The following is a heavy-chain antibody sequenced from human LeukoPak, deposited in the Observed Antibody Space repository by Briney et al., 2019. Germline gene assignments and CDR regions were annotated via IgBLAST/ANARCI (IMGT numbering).Heavy chain of an antibody. CDR1: GGSISSGGYS. D-gene: IGHD6-13*01. CDR3: ASRHSSSWLGMDYYYGMDV. Sequence: PSETLSLTCAVSGGSISSGGYSWSWIRQPPGKGLEWIGYIYHSGSTYYNPSLKSRVTISVDRSKNQFSLKLSSVTAADTAVYYCASRHSSSWLGMDYYYGMDVWGQGTTVTVSS. J-gene: IGHJ6*02. V-gene: IGHV4-30-2*01. CDR2: IYHSGST.